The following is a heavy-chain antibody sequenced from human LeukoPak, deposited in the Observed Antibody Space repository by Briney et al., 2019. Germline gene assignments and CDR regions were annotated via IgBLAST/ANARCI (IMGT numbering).Heavy chain of an antibody. CDR1: GGSISSGGYY. CDR3: ARDERGSYRH. J-gene: IGHJ4*02. CDR2: IYYSRST. Sequence: SETLSLTCTVSGGSISSGGYYWSWIRQHPGKGLEWIGYIYYSRSTYYNPSLKSRVTISVDTSKNQFSLKLSSVTAADTAVYYCARDERGSYRHWGQGTLVTVSS. D-gene: IGHD1-26*01. V-gene: IGHV4-31*03.